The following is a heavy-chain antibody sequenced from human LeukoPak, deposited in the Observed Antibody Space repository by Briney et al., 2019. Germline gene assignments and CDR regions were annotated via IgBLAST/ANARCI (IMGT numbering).Heavy chain of an antibody. V-gene: IGHV3-30*03. Sequence: GGSLRLSCAASGLTFRNYGMHWVRQAPGKGLEWVAIISYDGSNKYYADSVKGRFTISRDNSKNTLYLQMNSLRAEDTAVYYCARVRTKGPRVYYYGMDVWGQGTTVTVS. CDR1: GLTFRNYG. CDR3: ARVRTKGPRVYYYGMDV. J-gene: IGHJ6*02. CDR2: ISYDGSNK. D-gene: IGHD1-1*01.